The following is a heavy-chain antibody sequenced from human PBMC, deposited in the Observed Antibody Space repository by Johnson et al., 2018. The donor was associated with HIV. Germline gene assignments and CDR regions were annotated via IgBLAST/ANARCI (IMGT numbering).Heavy chain of an antibody. V-gene: IGHV3-53*01. CDR3: ARNRPQSGRFGEARIGAFDI. Sequence: VQLVESGGGLIQPGGSLRLSCAASGFTVSSNYMSWVRQAPGKGLVWVSVTSTGGITYYADSVKGRFTISRDDAKNTVYLQMNSLRVDDMAVYHCARNRPQSGRFGEARIGAFDIWGQGTVVTVSS. CDR2: TSTGGIT. D-gene: IGHD3-10*01. J-gene: IGHJ3*02. CDR1: GFTVSSNY.